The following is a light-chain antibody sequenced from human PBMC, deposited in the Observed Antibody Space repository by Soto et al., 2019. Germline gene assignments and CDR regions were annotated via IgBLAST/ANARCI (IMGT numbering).Light chain of an antibody. CDR1: QRVSTF. V-gene: IGKV3-11*01. J-gene: IGKJ5*01. CDR2: DAS. CDR3: QQRSNWPPIT. Sequence: EIVLTQSAGTLSLSPGDRATLSCRASQRVSTFLAWYQQKPGQAPRLLIYDASNRATGIPARFSGSGSGTDFTLTISSLEPEDFAVYYCQQRSNWPPITFGQGTRLEIK.